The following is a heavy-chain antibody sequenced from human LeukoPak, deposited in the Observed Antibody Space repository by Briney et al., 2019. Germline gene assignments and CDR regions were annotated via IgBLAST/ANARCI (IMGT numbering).Heavy chain of an antibody. CDR2: ISGSGGST. Sequence: GGSLRLSCAASGFTFSDYYMSWIRQAPGKGLEWVSAISGSGGSTYYADSVKGRFTISRDNSKNTLYLQMNSLRAEDTAVYYCAKADLGYCSSTSCSQYFQHWGQGTLVTVSS. V-gene: IGHV3-23*01. D-gene: IGHD2-2*01. CDR3: AKADLGYCSSTSCSQYFQH. J-gene: IGHJ1*01. CDR1: GFTFSDYY.